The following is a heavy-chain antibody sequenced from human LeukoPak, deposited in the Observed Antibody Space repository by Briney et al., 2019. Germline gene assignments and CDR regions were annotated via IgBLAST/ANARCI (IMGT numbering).Heavy chain of an antibody. CDR1: GGSISNHH. CDR2: SGGA. CDR3: ARDYRLGGYCSSTSCYRRDNWFDP. J-gene: IGHJ5*02. Sequence: SETLSLTCFVSGGSISNHHWSWIRQPPGKGLEWIGNSGGADHNPSLRSRVTISVDTSKNQFSLKLSSVTAADTAVYYCARDYRLGGYCSSTSCYRRDNWFDPWGQGTLVTVSS. V-gene: IGHV4-59*11. D-gene: IGHD2-2*02.